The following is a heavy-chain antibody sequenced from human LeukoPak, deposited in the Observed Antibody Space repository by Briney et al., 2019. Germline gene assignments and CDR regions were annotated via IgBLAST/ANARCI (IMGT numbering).Heavy chain of an antibody. CDR2: IYYSGST. Sequence: SETLSLTCTVSGGTISTYYWSWIRQPPGKGLEWIGYIYYSGSTNYNPSLKSRVTISVDTSKNQFSLKLSSVTAADTAVFYCARPVAGTVDAFDIWGQGTMVTVSS. CDR1: GGTISTYY. J-gene: IGHJ3*02. V-gene: IGHV4-59*08. D-gene: IGHD6-19*01. CDR3: ARPVAGTVDAFDI.